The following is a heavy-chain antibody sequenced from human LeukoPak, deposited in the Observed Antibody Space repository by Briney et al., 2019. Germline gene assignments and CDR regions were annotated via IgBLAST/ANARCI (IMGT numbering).Heavy chain of an antibody. V-gene: IGHV1-69*02. Sequence: SVKVSCKVSGYTLTELSMHWVRQAPGQGLEWMGRIIPILGIANYAQKFQGRVTITADKSTSTAYMELSSLRSEDTAVYYCARRYYYYGMDVWGQGTTVTVSS. CDR2: IIPILGIA. CDR3: ARRYYYYGMDV. CDR1: GYTLTELS. J-gene: IGHJ6*02.